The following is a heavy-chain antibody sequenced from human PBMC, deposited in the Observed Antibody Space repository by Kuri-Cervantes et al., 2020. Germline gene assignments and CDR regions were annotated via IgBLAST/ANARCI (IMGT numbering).Heavy chain of an antibody. CDR3: AKYLVDSSGYYYTGFGY. CDR1: GFTFSSYA. V-gene: IGHV3-23*01. D-gene: IGHD3-22*01. J-gene: IGHJ4*02. Sequence: GESLKIPCAASGFTFSSYAMSWVRQTPGKGLEWVSAISDNGGSTYWADSLKGRFTISRDNSKNTLYLQMNSLRAADTAVYYWAKYLVDSSGYYYTGFGYWGQGTLVTVSS. CDR2: ISDNGGST.